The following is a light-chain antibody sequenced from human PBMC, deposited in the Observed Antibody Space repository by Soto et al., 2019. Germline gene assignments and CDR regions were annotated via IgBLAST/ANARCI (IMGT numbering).Light chain of an antibody. V-gene: IGLV2-23*01. Sequence: QSALTQPASVSGSPGQSITISCTGTSSDVGSYNLVSWYQQHPGKAPKLMIYEGSKRPSGVSNRFSGSKSGNTASLTISGLQAEDEADYYCCSYAGSSTYVVGTGTKVTVL. J-gene: IGLJ1*01. CDR1: SSDVGSYNL. CDR2: EGS. CDR3: CSYAGSSTYV.